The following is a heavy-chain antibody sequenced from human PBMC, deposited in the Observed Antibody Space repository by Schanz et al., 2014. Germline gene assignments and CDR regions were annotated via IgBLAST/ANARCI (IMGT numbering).Heavy chain of an antibody. Sequence: EVQLWESGGGLVQPGGSLRLSCLASGFAFSSYGMNWLRQAPGKGLEWVSVIGVDGTTTYYADSVKGRFTISRDNSKNTLYLQMNSLRPEDTAVYYCAKYRGYYRVSGSYRELEYWGQGTLVTVSS. CDR3: AKYRGYYRVSGSYRELEY. D-gene: IGHD3-10*01. CDR1: GFAFSSYG. CDR2: IGVDGTTT. V-gene: IGHV3-23*01. J-gene: IGHJ4*02.